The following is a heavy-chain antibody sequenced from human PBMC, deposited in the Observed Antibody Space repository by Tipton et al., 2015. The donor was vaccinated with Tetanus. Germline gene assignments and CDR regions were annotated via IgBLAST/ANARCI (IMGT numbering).Heavy chain of an antibody. D-gene: IGHD3-3*01. CDR3: ASSHYDFWSGYLNWFDP. CDR2: IYYSGST. V-gene: IGHV4-39*01. CDR1: GGSISSSSYY. J-gene: IGHJ5*02. Sequence: TLSLTCTVSGGSISSSSYYWGWIRQPPGKGLEWIGSIYYSGSTYYNPSLKSRVTISVDTSKNQFSLKLSSVTAAETAVYYCASSHYDFWSGYLNWFDPWGQGTLVTVSS.